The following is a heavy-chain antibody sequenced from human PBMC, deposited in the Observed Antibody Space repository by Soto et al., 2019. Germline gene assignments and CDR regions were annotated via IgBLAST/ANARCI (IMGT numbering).Heavy chain of an antibody. D-gene: IGHD2-8*02. V-gene: IGHV1-2*02. CDR2: INPDSGAT. CDR1: GYSFTGYY. J-gene: IGHJ4*02. CDR3: ARGDYGTGGYPFPYFDY. Sequence: HEHLVQSGAEVKRPGASLKVSCKASGYSFTGYYIHWVRQAPGKGLEWMVWINPDSGATNYAQNLQGRVTLTRDTSISTASMDLTSLTSDDTAVYYCARGDYGTGGYPFPYFDYWGQGTLVIVSS.